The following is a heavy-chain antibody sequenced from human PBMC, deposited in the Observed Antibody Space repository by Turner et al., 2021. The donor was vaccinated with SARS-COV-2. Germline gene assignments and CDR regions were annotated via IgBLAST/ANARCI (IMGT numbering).Heavy chain of an antibody. CDR2: IYYSRST. V-gene: IGHV4-31*03. CDR3: ARLAAWGAFDI. Sequence: QVQLQESGPGLVKPSQTLSLTCTVSGGSISSGGYYWSWIRQHPGKGLEWIGYIYYSRSTYYNPSLKSRVTISVDTSKNQFSLKLSSVTAADTAVYYRARLAAWGAFDIWGQGTMVTISS. J-gene: IGHJ3*02. CDR1: GGSISSGGYY. D-gene: IGHD6-25*01.